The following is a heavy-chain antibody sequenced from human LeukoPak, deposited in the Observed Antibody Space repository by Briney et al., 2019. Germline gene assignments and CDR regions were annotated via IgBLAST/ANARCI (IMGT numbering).Heavy chain of an antibody. Sequence: PGGSLGPSCAASGFTFSSYWMHWVRQAPGKGLVWVSRIKSDGSTRYADSVKGRFTISRDNAKNTVSLQMTSLRAEDTGVYYCARAPSEIGGYYPEYFRHWGQGTLVIVSS. J-gene: IGHJ1*01. V-gene: IGHV3-74*01. D-gene: IGHD3-22*01. CDR3: ARAPSEIGGYYPEYFRH. CDR2: IKSDGST. CDR1: GFTFSSYW.